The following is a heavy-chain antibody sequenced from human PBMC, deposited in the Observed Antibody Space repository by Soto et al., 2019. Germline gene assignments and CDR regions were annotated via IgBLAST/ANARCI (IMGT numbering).Heavy chain of an antibody. J-gene: IGHJ6*02. CDR3: ARDLCILRRTSFTGMDV. CDR1: GFTFSTYA. Sequence: LRLSCATSGFTFSTYAMHWVRQAPGKGLEWVAVIWYDGINKYYADSVKGRFTISRDNSKNTVSLQINSLRAEDTAVYYCARDLCILRRTSFTGMDVWGQGTTVTVSS. CDR2: IWYDGINK. D-gene: IGHD2-8*01. V-gene: IGHV3-33*01.